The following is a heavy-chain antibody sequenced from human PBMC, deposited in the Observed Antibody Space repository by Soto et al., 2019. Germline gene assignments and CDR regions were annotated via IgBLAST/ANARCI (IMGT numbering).Heavy chain of an antibody. Sequence: QVQLQESGPGLVKPSQTLSLTCTVSGGSISSGGYYWSWIRQHPGKGLEWIGYVHYSGSTYYNPSVKSRAPISMDTSNNQFSLRLTSVTAADTAVYYCARPTGNRFDSWGQGSLVTVSS. D-gene: IGHD1-1*01. CDR1: GGSISSGGYY. V-gene: IGHV4-31*03. CDR2: VHYSGST. CDR3: ARPTGNRFDS. J-gene: IGHJ4*02.